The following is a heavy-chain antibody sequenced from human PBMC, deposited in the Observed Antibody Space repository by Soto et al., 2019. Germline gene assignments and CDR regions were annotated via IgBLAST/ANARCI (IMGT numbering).Heavy chain of an antibody. CDR2: INAGNGNT. CDR1: GYTFTSYA. V-gene: IGHV1-3*01. CDR3: ARECPDGGGSDERPDHDAYDI. Sequence: ASEKVSCKASGYTFTSYAMHWVRQAPGQRLERMGWINAGNGNTKYSQKFQGRVTITRDTSASTAYMELSSLRSEDTAVYYCARECPDGGGSDERPDHDAYDIWGQGTMVTVS. J-gene: IGHJ3*02. D-gene: IGHD2-15*01.